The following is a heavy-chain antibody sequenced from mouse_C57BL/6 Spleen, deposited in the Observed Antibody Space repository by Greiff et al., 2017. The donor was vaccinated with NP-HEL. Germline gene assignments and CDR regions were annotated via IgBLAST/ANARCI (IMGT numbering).Heavy chain of an antibody. J-gene: IGHJ2*01. V-gene: IGHV1-9*01. Sequence: QVQLKESGAELMKPGASVKFSCKATGYTFTGSWIEWLKQRPGHGLEGREKLLHGNGSINSHANFKGKATITADTSSNTAYMQLSSLTTEDSAIYYCARDPDYWGQGTTLTVSS. CDR1: GYTFTGSW. CDR3: ARDPDY. CDR2: LLHGNGSI.